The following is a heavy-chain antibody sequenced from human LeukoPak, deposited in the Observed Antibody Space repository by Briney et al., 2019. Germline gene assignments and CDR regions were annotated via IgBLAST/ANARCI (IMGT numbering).Heavy chain of an antibody. CDR2: IDPSGGST. CDR1: GYTFTSYY. D-gene: IGHD6-19*01. Sequence: GASVKVSCKASGYTFTSYYMNWVRQAPGQGLEWMGIIDPSGGSTSYAQKFQGRVTITADKSTSTAYMELSSLRSEDTAVYYCARTHSSHWFDPWGQGTLVTVSS. CDR3: ARTHSSHWFDP. J-gene: IGHJ5*02. V-gene: IGHV1-46*01.